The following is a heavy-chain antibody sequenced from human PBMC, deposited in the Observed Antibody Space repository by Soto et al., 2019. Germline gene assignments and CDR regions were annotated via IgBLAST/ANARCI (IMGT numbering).Heavy chain of an antibody. D-gene: IGHD2-15*01. CDR1: GFTCSSYS. Sequence: GGSLRLSCAASGFTCSSYSMNWVRQAPGKGLEWVSSISSSSSYIYYADSVKGRFTISRDNAKNSLYLQMNSLRAEDTAVYYCARDPYCSGGSCFQVYYFDYWGQGTLVTVSS. CDR3: ARDPYCSGGSCFQVYYFDY. J-gene: IGHJ4*02. CDR2: ISSSSSYI. V-gene: IGHV3-21*01.